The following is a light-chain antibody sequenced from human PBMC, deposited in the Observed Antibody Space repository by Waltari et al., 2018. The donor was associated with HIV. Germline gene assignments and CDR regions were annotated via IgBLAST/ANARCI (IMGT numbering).Light chain of an antibody. Sequence: SNERTQPPSVPVSPGQTARITCSGDALPKQTAYWYHQKPGQAPVLVIYKDTERPSGIPERFSGSSSGTTVTLTISGVQAEDEADYSCQSADSSGTWVFGGGTKLTVL. J-gene: IGLJ3*02. V-gene: IGLV3-25*03. CDR1: ALPKQT. CDR3: QSADSSGTWV. CDR2: KDT.